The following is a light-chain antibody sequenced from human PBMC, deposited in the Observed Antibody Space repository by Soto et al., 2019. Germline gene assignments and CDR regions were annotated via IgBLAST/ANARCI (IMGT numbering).Light chain of an antibody. V-gene: IGLV1-40*01. CDR3: QSYDSSLSVVV. CDR2: DNS. J-gene: IGLJ2*01. Sequence: QSVLTQPPSVSGAPGQRVTISCTGSSSNIGAGYDVHWYQQLPGTAPKLLIYDNSNRPSGVPDRFSGSKSGTSASLAITGLQAEDEADYYCQSYDSSLSVVVFGGGTKLTVL. CDR1: SSNIGAGYD.